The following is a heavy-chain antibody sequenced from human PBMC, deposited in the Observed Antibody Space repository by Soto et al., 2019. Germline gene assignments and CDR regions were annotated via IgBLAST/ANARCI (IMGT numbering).Heavy chain of an antibody. CDR1: LFTFDDYG. V-gene: IGHV3-20*04. Sequence: GGPLRLSCTASLFTFDDYGMSWVRHSPFKGLEWVSGINWNGGSTGYADSVKGRFTISRDNAKNSLYLQMNSLRAEDTALYYCARERFMTTVTTLFDYWGQGTLVTVSS. CDR2: INWNGGST. CDR3: ARERFMTTVTTLFDY. D-gene: IGHD4-17*01. J-gene: IGHJ4*02.